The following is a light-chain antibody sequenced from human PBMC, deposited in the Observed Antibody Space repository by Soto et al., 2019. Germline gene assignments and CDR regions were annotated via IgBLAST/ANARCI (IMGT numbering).Light chain of an antibody. CDR1: SSDVGGYDY. CDR2: DVS. Sequence: QSVLTQPASVSGSPGQSITISCTGTSSDVGGYDYVSWYQQHPGKAPKLMIYDVSNRPSGVSNRFSGSKSGNTASLTISGLQAEDDADYYCSSYTSSSTPCVFGTGTKVTVL. J-gene: IGLJ1*01. V-gene: IGLV2-14*01. CDR3: SSYTSSSTPCV.